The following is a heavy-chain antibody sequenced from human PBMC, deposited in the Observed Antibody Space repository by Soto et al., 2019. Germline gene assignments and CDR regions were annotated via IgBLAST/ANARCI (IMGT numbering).Heavy chain of an antibody. D-gene: IGHD3-10*01. CDR3: ARDLSMVRGVTYYGMDV. Sequence: EVQLVESGGGLVQPGGSLRLSCAASGFTVSSNYMSWVRQAPGKGLEWVSVIYSGGSTYYADSVKGRFTISRHNSKNTLYRQMNSLRAEDTAVYYCARDLSMVRGVTYYGMDVWGQGTTVTVSS. CDR2: IYSGGST. J-gene: IGHJ6*02. V-gene: IGHV3-53*04. CDR1: GFTVSSNY.